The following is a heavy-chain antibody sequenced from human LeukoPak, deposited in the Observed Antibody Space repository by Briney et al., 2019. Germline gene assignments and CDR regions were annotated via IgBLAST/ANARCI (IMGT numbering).Heavy chain of an antibody. J-gene: IGHJ4*02. D-gene: IGHD6-13*01. CDR2: IYYSGST. Sequence: SETLSLTCTVSGGSISSYYWSWIRQPPGKGLEWIGYIYYSGSTNCNPSLKSRVTISVDTSKNQFSLKLSSVTAADTAVYYCARVYSSSWYSVGFDYWGQGTLVTVSS. CDR1: GGSISSYY. CDR3: ARVYSSSWYSVGFDY. V-gene: IGHV4-59*01.